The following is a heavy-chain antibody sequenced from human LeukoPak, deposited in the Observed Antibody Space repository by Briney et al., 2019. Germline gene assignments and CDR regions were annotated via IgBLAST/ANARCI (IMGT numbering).Heavy chain of an antibody. CDR3: ARFIAAGTGFDY. Sequence: GSLRLSCAASGFAFRSFDMSWVRQAPGKGLEWIGYIYYSGSTNYNPSLKSRVTISIDTSKNQFSLKLSSVTAADTAVYYCARFIAAGTGFDYWGQGTLVTVSS. D-gene: IGHD6-13*01. J-gene: IGHJ4*02. CDR2: IYYSGST. CDR1: GFAFRSFD. V-gene: IGHV4-59*08.